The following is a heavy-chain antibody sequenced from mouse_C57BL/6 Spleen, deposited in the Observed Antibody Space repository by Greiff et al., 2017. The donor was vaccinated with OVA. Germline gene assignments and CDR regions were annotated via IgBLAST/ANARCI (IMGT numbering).Heavy chain of an antibody. CDR3: ATTGTRYFDV. D-gene: IGHD4-1*01. CDR2: ISYDGSN. Sequence: EVKVEESGPGLVKPSQSLSLTCSVTGYSITSGYYWNWIRQFPGNKLEWMGYISYDGSNNYNPSLKNRISITRDTSKNQFFLKLNSVTTEDTATYYCATTGTRYFDVWGTGTTVTVSS. CDR1: GYSITSGYY. V-gene: IGHV3-6*01. J-gene: IGHJ1*03.